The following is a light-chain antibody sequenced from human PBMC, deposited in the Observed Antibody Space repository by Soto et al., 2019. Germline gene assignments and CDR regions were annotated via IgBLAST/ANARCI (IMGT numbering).Light chain of an antibody. J-gene: IGKJ1*01. CDR3: QQRSNWPRT. V-gene: IGKV3-11*01. CDR1: QSVSSY. CDR2: DAS. Sequence: EIVLTQSPATLSLSPGERATLSCRASQSVSSYLAWYQQKPGQAPRLLIYDASNRATGIPARFSGSGSGTDITLTISSLEPEVFAVYYCQQRSNWPRTFGQGTKVEIK.